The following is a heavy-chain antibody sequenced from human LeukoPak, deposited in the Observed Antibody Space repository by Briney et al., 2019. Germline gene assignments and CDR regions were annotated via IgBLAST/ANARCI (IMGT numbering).Heavy chain of an antibody. D-gene: IGHD1-20*01. CDR2: IWYDGSKK. V-gene: IGHV3-33*01. CDR3: ARLTGEALDY. Sequence: GGSLRLSCAASGFTFSSHGMHWVRQAPGKGLEWVAVIWYDGSKKYYADSVTGRFSISRDNSKNALSLQMNSLRAEDTAVYYCARLTGEALDYWGQGTLVTASS. CDR1: GFTFSSHG. J-gene: IGHJ4*02.